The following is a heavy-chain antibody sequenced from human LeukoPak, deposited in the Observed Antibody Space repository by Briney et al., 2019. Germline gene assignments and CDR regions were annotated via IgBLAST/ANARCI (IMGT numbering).Heavy chain of an antibody. CDR2: IKQDGGEK. V-gene: IGHV3-7*01. CDR1: GFTFSSYW. CDR3: ARDAFSRISVFGVVSDAFDI. Sequence: GGSLRLSCAASGFTFSSYWMSWVRQAPGKGPEWVANIKQDGGEKYYVDSVKGRFTLSRDNAKNSLYLQMNSLRAEDTAVYYCARDAFSRISVFGVVSDAFDIWGQGTMVTVSS. J-gene: IGHJ3*02. D-gene: IGHD3-3*01.